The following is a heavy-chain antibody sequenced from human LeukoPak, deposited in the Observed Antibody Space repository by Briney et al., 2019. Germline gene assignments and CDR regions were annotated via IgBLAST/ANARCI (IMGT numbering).Heavy chain of an antibody. Sequence: ASVKASCKASGYTFTSYDINWVRQATGQGLEWMGWMNPNSGNTGYAQKFQGRVTMTRNTSISTAYMELSSLRSEDTAVYYCASGPYGSGNWFDPWGQGTLVTVSS. J-gene: IGHJ5*02. D-gene: IGHD3-10*01. CDR3: ASGPYGSGNWFDP. CDR2: MNPNSGNT. V-gene: IGHV1-8*01. CDR1: GYTFTSYD.